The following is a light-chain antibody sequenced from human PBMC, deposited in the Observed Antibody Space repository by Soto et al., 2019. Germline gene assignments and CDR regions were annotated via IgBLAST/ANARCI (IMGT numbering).Light chain of an antibody. CDR3: QQANRFPIT. J-gene: IGKJ5*01. V-gene: IGKV1-12*01. CDR1: QGISSR. Sequence: QSPSSGLGSVGGSAPTTVRASQGISSRLAWYQQKPGKAPKLLIFAASILQSGVSSRFSGSGSGTDFTLTISSLQPEDFATYYCQQANRFPITFGQGTRLEI. CDR2: AAS.